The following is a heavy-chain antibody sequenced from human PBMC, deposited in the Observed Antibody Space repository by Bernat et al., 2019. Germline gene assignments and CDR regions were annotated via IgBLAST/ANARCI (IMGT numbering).Heavy chain of an antibody. CDR2: ISYDGSNK. Sequence: QVQLVESGGGVVQPGRSLRLSCAASGFTFSSYAMPWVRQAPGKGLAWVEVISYDGSNKYYADSVKGRFTRSRDNSKNTLYLQMNSLRAEDTAVYYCARLGAAGYRTSSHYYYMDVWGKGTTVTVSS. V-gene: IGHV3-30-3*01. D-gene: IGHD1-26*01. CDR3: ARLGAAGYRTSSHYYYMDV. CDR1: GFTFSSYA. J-gene: IGHJ6*03.